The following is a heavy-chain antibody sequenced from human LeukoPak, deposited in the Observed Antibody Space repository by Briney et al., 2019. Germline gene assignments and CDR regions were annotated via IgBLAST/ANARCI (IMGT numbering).Heavy chain of an antibody. CDR2: IGGSGSTT. Sequence: GGSLRLSCAASGFTFSSYAMSWVRQAPGKGLEWVSAIGGSGSTTYYADSVKGRFTISRDNSKNTLYLQMNSLRAEDTAVYYCAKDTASSWWYFDLWGRGTLVTVSS. D-gene: IGHD5-18*01. CDR1: GFTFSSYA. V-gene: IGHV3-23*01. CDR3: AKDTASSWWYFDL. J-gene: IGHJ2*01.